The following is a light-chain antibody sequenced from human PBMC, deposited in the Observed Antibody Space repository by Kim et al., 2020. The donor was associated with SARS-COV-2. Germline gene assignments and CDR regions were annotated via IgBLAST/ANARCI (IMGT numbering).Light chain of an antibody. Sequence: EIVLTQSPATLSLSPGDRATLSCGASQSVRTYLAWYQQKPGQAPRLLIYDASNRATGIPARFSGSGSGTDFTLTISSLEPEDFAVYYCQQRSNWPTFGQGTRLEIK. CDR3: QQRSNWPT. V-gene: IGKV3-11*01. CDR2: DAS. J-gene: IGKJ5*01. CDR1: QSVRTY.